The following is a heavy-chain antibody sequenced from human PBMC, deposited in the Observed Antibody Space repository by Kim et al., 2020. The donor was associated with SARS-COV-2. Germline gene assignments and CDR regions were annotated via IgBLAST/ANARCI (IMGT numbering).Heavy chain of an antibody. Sequence: SETLSLTCTVSGGSISSYYWSWIRQPPGKGLEWIGYIYYSGSTNYNPSLKSRVTISVDTSKNQFSLKLSSVTAEDTAVYYCARESEGYTSGWYVDYWGQGTLVTVSS. CDR2: IYYSGST. CDR3: ARESEGYTSGWYVDY. D-gene: IGHD6-19*01. V-gene: IGHV4-59*01. CDR1: GGSISSYY. J-gene: IGHJ4*02.